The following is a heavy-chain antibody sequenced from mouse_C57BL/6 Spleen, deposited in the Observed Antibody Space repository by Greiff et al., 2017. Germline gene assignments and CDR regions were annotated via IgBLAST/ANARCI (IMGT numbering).Heavy chain of an antibody. CDR3: ARSRGTAQASLDY. CDR1: GYTFTGYW. D-gene: IGHD3-2*02. J-gene: IGHJ2*01. Sequence: QVQLQQSGAELMKPGASVKLSCKATGYTFTGYWIEWVKQRPGHGLEWIGEILPGSGSTNYTEKFKGKATFTADTSSNTAYMQLSSLTTEDSAIYYCARSRGTAQASLDYWGQGTTLTVSS. V-gene: IGHV1-9*01. CDR2: ILPGSGST.